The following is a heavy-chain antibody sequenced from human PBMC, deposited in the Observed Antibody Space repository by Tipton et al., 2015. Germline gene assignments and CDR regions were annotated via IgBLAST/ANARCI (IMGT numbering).Heavy chain of an antibody. CDR1: GYTFTTYY. CDR2: INPYGGST. CDR3: ARDQQPREDSGTNHPSYFYGLDV. Sequence: QLVQSGPEVKKPGASVKVSCKASGYTFTTYYMHWVRQAPGQGLEWMGVINPYGGSTDFPQKFQGRVTMTRDTSTSTVYMELSSLRSEDTAVYYCARDQQPREDSGTNHPSYFYGLDVWGQGTTVTVSS. J-gene: IGHJ6*02. D-gene: IGHD1-26*01. V-gene: IGHV1-46*01.